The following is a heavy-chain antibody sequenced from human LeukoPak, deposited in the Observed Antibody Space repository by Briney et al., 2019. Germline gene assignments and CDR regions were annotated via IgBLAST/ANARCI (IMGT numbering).Heavy chain of an antibody. J-gene: IGHJ4*02. CDR1: GFTFSSYW. D-gene: IGHD3-10*01. CDR3: ARDLYYPL. CDR2: INSDGSST. V-gene: IGHV3-74*01. Sequence: GGSLRLSCAASGFTFSSYWMHWVRQAPGEGLVRVSRINSDGSSTSYADSVKGRFTISRDNAKNTLYLQMNSLRAEDTAVYYCARDLYYPLWGQGTLVTVSS.